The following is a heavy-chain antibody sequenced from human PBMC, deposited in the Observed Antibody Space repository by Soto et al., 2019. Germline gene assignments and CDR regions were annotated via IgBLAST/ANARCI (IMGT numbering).Heavy chain of an antibody. CDR2: IYPGDSDT. Sequence: GESLKISCKGSGYSFTSYWIGWVRQMPGKGLEWMGIIYPGDSDTRYSPSLQGQVTISADKSISTAYLQWSSLKASDTAMYYCARHASEEYSSSWYSPEYFQHWGQGTLVTVSS. V-gene: IGHV5-51*01. J-gene: IGHJ1*01. CDR1: GYSFTSYW. CDR3: ARHASEEYSSSWYSPEYFQH. D-gene: IGHD6-13*01.